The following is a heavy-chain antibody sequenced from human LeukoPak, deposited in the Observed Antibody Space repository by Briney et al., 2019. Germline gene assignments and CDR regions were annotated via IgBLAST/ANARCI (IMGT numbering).Heavy chain of an antibody. J-gene: IGHJ4*02. CDR1: GFTFSSYS. CDR2: ISSSSSTI. D-gene: IGHD4-23*01. CDR3: AREGPVVRGSEVDY. Sequence: GGSLRLSCAASGFTFSSYSMNWVRQAPGKGLEWVSYISSSSSTIYYADSVKGRFTISRDNAKNSLYLQVNSLRDEDTAVYYCAREGPVVRGSEVDYWGQGTLVTVSS. V-gene: IGHV3-48*02.